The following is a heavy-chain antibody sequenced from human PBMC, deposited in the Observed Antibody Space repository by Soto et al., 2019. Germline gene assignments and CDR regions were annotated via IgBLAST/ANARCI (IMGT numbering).Heavy chain of an antibody. CDR1: GYSFTSYW. Sequence: EVQLVQSGAEVKKPGESLRRSCKGSGYSFTSYWIIWVRQMPGKGLEWMGRIDPRDSYTNYRPSFQGHVTISADKSISTAYLQWSSLKASDTAMDYCARLPLAAAYSDANAWGQGTLVTVSS. CDR2: IDPRDSYT. CDR3: ARLPLAAAYSDANA. J-gene: IGHJ5*02. D-gene: IGHD6-13*01. V-gene: IGHV5-10-1*01.